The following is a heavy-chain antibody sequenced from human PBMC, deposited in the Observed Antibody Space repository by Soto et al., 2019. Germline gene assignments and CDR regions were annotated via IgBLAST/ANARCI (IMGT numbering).Heavy chain of an antibody. Sequence: GGSLRLSCAASGFTFSSYAMSWVRQAPGKGLEWVSAISGSGGSTYYADSVKGRFTISRDNSKNTLYLQMNSLRAEDTAVYYCAKGSSTLEDFWSGYSRYYYYYMDVWGKGTTVTVSS. J-gene: IGHJ6*03. CDR1: GFTFSSYA. D-gene: IGHD3-3*01. V-gene: IGHV3-23*01. CDR2: ISGSGGST. CDR3: AKGSSTLEDFWSGYSRYYYYYMDV.